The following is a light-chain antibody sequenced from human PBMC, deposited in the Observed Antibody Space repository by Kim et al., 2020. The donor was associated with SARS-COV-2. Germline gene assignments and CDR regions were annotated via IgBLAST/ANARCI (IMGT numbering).Light chain of an antibody. CDR3: QQRSNWPWT. CDR1: QSVSSN. Sequence: EIVLTQSPATLSLSPGERATLSCRASQSVSSNLVWYQQKAGQPPRLLIYDEANRGTGIPARFSVSGSGTDFTLTISSLEAEDFAVYYCQQRSNWPWTFGQGTKVEIK. V-gene: IGKV3-11*01. CDR2: DEA. J-gene: IGKJ1*01.